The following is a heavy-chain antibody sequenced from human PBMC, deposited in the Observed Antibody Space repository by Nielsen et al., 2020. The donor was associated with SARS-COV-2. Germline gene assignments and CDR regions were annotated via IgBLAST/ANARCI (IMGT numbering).Heavy chain of an antibody. D-gene: IGHD2-2*01. CDR2: INHSGST. V-gene: IGHV4-34*01. CDR3: ARGPRKIYCSSTSCLGKYYFDY. Sequence: SETLSLTCAVYGGSFSGYYWSWIRQPPGKGLEWIGEINHSGSTNYNPSLKSRVTISVDTSKNQFSLKLSSVTAADTAVYYCARGPRKIYCSSTSCLGKYYFDYWGQGTLVTVSS. CDR1: GGSFSGYY. J-gene: IGHJ4*02.